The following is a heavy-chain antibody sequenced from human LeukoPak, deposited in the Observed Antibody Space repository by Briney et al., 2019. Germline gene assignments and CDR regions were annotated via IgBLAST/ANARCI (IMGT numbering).Heavy chain of an antibody. CDR2: IIPMFGAV. CDR3: VRDYDISGPQKNFFDY. Sequence: ASVKVSCKASGGTFSSYAITWVRQAPGQGLQWRGGIIPMFGAVNYAQKFQGRVTITADKSTGTAYMELSSLRSEDTAVYYCVRDYDISGPQKNFFDYWGQGTLVTVSS. J-gene: IGHJ4*02. CDR1: GGTFSSYA. V-gene: IGHV1-69*06. D-gene: IGHD3-22*01.